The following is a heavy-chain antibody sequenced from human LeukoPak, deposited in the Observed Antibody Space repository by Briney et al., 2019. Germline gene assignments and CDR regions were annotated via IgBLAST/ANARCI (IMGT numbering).Heavy chain of an antibody. Sequence: PSETLSLTCTVSGGFTSAYYWSWIRQPPGKGLEWIGYISYSGNTEYNPSLKSRVTVSIDTPKNQFSLKLNSVTAADTAVYYCARSDCGGDRYSPYYYYYGMDVWGQGTTVTVSS. V-gene: IGHV4-59*01. CDR3: ARSDCGGDRYSPYYYYYGMDV. CDR1: GGFTSAYY. D-gene: IGHD2-21*02. CDR2: ISYSGNT. J-gene: IGHJ6*02.